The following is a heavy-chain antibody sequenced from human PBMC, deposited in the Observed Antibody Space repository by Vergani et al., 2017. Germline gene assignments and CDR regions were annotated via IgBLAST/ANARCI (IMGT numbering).Heavy chain of an antibody. Sequence: QVQLVQSGAEVKKPGASVKVSCKASGYTFTGYYMHWVRQAPGQGLEWMGWINPNSGGTNYAQKFQGWVTMTRDTSISTAYMELSRLRSDDTAVYYCARAPYGDYVGPSFDYWGQGTLVTVSS. CDR2: INPNSGGT. J-gene: IGHJ4*02. CDR1: GYTFTGYY. V-gene: IGHV1-2*04. CDR3: ARAPYGDYVGPSFDY. D-gene: IGHD4-17*01.